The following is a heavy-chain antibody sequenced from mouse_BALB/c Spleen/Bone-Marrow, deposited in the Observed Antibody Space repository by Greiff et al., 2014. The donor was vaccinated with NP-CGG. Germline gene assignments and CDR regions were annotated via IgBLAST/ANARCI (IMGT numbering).Heavy chain of an antibody. Sequence: QVQLQQSGPELVKPGASVRIFCKASGYTFTSYYIHWVKQRPGQGLEWIGWIYPGNVNTKYNEKFKGKATLTADKSSSTAYMQLSSLTPEDSAVYFCARDTMDYWGQGTSVTVSS. J-gene: IGHJ4*01. V-gene: IGHV1S56*01. CDR1: GYTFTSYY. CDR3: ARDTMDY. CDR2: IYPGNVNT.